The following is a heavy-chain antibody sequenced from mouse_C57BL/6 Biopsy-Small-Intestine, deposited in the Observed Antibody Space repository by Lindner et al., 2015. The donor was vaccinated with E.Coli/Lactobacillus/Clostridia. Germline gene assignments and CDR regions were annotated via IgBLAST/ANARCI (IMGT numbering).Heavy chain of an antibody. D-gene: IGHD1-1*01. Sequence: VQLQESGGGLVKPGGSPKLSCAASGFTFSDYGMHWVRQAPEKGLEWVAYISSGSSTIYYADTVKGRFTISRDNAKNTLFLQMTSLRSEDTAMYYCARDYYGSSYVYWYFDVWGTGTTVTVSS. CDR1: GFTFSDYG. CDR3: ARDYYGSSYVYWYFDV. CDR2: ISSGSSTI. J-gene: IGHJ1*03. V-gene: IGHV5-17*01.